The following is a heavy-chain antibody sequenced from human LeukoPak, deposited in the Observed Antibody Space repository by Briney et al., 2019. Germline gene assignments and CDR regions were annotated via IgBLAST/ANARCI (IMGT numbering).Heavy chain of an antibody. CDR1: GGSFSGYY. V-gene: IGHV4-34*01. J-gene: IGHJ6*04. CDR3: ARGGVTISPRYYYGMDV. D-gene: IGHD3-9*01. Sequence: SETLSLTCAVYGGSFSGYYWSWIRQPPGKGLEWIGEINHSGSTNYNPSLKSRVTISVDTSKNQFSLKLSSVTAADTAMYYCARGGVTISPRYYYGMDVWGKGTTVTVSS. CDR2: INHSGST.